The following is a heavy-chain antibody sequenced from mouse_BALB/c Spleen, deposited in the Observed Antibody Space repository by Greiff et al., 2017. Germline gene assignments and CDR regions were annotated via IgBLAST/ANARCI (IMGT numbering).Heavy chain of an antibody. CDR1: GYSFTSYY. CDR3: ARGAYGTY. CDR2: IDPFNGGT. D-gene: IGHD2-10*02. Sequence: VQLKESGPELMKPGASVKISCKASGYSFTSYYMHWVKQSHGKSLEWIGYIDPFNGGTSYNQKFKGKATLTVDKSSSTAYMHLSSLTSEDSAVYYCARGAYGTYWGQGTLVTVSA. V-gene: IGHV1S135*01. J-gene: IGHJ3*01.